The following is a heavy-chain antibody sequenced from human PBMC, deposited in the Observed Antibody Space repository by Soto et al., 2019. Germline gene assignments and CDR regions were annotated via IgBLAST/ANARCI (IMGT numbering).Heavy chain of an antibody. Sequence: SQTLSLTCAISGDSVSSDRVTWNWIRQSPTRGLEWLGKTYYRSKWYNDYAVSVKSRITINPDTSKNQFSLQLNSVTPEDTAVYYCASEGLRYYFDYWGQGTLVTVSS. V-gene: IGHV6-1*01. J-gene: IGHJ4*02. CDR3: ASEGLRYYFDY. CDR2: TYYRSKWYN. CDR1: GDSVSSDRVT.